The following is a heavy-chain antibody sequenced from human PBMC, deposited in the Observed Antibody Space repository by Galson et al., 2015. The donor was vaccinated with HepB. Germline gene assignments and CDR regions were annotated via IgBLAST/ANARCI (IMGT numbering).Heavy chain of an antibody. D-gene: IGHD3-3*01. V-gene: IGHV1-69*13. Sequence: SVKVSCKASGGTFSSYAINWVRQAPGQGLEWMGGIIPIFTTANYAQKFQGRVTFTADESTRTAYMELSSLRSEDTAVYYCAREGSPVGDDFWGGSLDYWGPGTLVTVSS. J-gene: IGHJ4*02. CDR3: AREGSPVGDDFWGGSLDY. CDR1: GGTFSSYA. CDR2: IIPIFTTA.